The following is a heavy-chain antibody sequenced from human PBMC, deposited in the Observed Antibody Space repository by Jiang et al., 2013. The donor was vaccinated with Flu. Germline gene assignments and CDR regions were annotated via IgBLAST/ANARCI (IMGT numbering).Heavy chain of an antibody. V-gene: IGHV4-38-2*02. J-gene: IGHJ4*02. Sequence: LLKPSETLSLTCTVSGYSISSGYHWGWIRQPPGKGLEWIATIYHSGTTYYNPSLKSRVTISVDTSKNQFSLRLRSVTAADTALYYCAREELGPSRTYYFDFWGQGTLVTVSS. CDR3: AREELGPSRTYYFDF. D-gene: IGHD3-16*01. CDR1: GYSISSGYH. CDR2: IYHSGTT.